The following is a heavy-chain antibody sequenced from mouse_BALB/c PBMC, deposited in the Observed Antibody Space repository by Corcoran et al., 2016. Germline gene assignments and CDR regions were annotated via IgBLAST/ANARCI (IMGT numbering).Heavy chain of an antibody. V-gene: IGHV1S136*01. CDR2: INPYNDGT. D-gene: IGHD2-1*01. Sequence: EVQLQQSGPELVKPAASVKMTCTASGGTITSYVMHWVKQKPGQGIEWIGYINPYNDGTKYNEKFKGKATLISDKSSSTAYMELSSLTSEDSAVYYCARSVTTWFAYWCQGTLVTVSA. CDR3: ARSVTTWFAY. CDR1: GGTITSYV. J-gene: IGHJ3*01.